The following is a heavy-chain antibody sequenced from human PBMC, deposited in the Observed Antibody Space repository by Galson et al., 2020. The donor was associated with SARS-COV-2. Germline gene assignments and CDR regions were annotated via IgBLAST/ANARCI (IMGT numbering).Heavy chain of an antibody. Sequence: SGPTLVKPTQTLTLTCTFSGFSLSTSGVGVGWIRQPPGKALEWLSLIYWDDDKRYSPSLKSRLTITKDTSKNQVVLTMTNMDPVDTATYYCAHFLGVFYYFDYWGQGTLVTVSS. J-gene: IGHJ4*02. CDR1: GFSLSTSGVG. V-gene: IGHV2-5*02. CDR2: IYWDDDK. CDR3: AHFLGVFYYFDY. D-gene: IGHD2-8*02.